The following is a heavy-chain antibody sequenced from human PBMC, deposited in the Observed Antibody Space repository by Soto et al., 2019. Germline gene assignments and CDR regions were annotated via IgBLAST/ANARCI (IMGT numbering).Heavy chain of an antibody. CDR1: GYTFTSYD. CDR3: ARGGIAARVNYYYMDV. J-gene: IGHJ6*03. CDR2: MNPNSGNT. Sequence: ASVKVSCKASGYTFTSYDINWVRQATGQGLEWMGWMNPNSGNTGYAQKFQGRVTMTRNTSISTAYMELSSLRSEDTAVYYCARGGIAARVNYYYMDVWGKGTTVTVS. D-gene: IGHD6-6*01. V-gene: IGHV1-8*02.